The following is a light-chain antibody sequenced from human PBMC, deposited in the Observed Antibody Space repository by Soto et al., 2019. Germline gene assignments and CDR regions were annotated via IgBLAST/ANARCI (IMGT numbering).Light chain of an antibody. V-gene: IGLV1-51*01. J-gene: IGLJ2*01. CDR2: DND. Sequence: QSVLTQPPAVSAAPGQKLTISCAGTTSNIGDNYVSWYQQVPGAAPKLLMYDNDKRPSGIPDRFSGSKSGTSATLGITGLQTGDEADYYCGTWDSSLSTVLFGGGTKVTVL. CDR1: TSNIGDNY. CDR3: GTWDSSLSTVL.